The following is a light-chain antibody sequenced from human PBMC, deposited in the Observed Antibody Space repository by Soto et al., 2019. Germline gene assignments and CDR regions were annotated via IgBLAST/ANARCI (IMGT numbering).Light chain of an antibody. V-gene: IGKV3-20*01. CDR1: QSIRSHY. CDR3: QQYGSSVT. J-gene: IGKJ1*01. CDR2: GAH. Sequence: EIVLTQSPGTLSLSPGERATLSCRASQSIRSHYLAWYQQKPGQAPRLLISGAHNRAPGIPDRFSGSESGTAFTLRISRLEPEDFAVYYCQQYGSSVTFGQGTKVDIK.